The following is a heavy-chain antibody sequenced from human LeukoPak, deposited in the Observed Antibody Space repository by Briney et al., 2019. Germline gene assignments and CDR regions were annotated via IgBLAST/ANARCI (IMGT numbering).Heavy chain of an antibody. V-gene: IGHV4-30-4*01. J-gene: IGHJ4*02. CDR3: ARDRGDYDIN. D-gene: IGHD3-9*01. CDR2: IYYSGST. CDR1: GGSSSSGDYY. Sequence: SQTLSLTCTVSGGSSSSGDYYWSWIPQPPGKGLEWIGYIYYSGSTYYNPSLKSRVTISVDTSKNQFSLKLSSVTAADTAVYYCARDRGDYDINWGQGTLVTVSS.